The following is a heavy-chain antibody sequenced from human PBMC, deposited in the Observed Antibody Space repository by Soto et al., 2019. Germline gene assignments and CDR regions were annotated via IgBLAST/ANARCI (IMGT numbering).Heavy chain of an antibody. Sequence: SETLSLTCAVSGYSISSGYYWGWIRQPPGKGLEWIGSIFHSGSTYYYPSLKSRVTISADTSKNQLSLKLTSVTAADTAVHYCAREGTSRAVTGTEFHYWGQVTLVTVSP. D-gene: IGHD6-19*01. J-gene: IGHJ4*02. CDR3: AREGTSRAVTGTEFHY. CDR2: IFHSGST. CDR1: GYSISSGYY. V-gene: IGHV4-38-2*02.